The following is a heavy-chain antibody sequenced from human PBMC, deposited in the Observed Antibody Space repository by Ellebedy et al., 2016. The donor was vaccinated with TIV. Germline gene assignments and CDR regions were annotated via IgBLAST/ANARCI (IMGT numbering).Heavy chain of an antibody. CDR3: ARGRYYGMDL. CDR2: INSGGSST. V-gene: IGHV3-74*01. CDR1: GFTFSSFW. J-gene: IGHJ6*02. Sequence: ESLKISCAASGFTFSSFWMHWVRQAPGKGLVWVSGINSGGSSTSYADSVKGRFTISRDTAKNTLDLQMNSLRAEDTALSYCARGRYYGMDLWGQGTTVTVSS.